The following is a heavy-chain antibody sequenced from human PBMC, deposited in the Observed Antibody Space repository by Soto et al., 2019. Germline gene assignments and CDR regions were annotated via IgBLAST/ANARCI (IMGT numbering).Heavy chain of an antibody. CDR1: GGSISSGGYY. J-gene: IGHJ4*02. CDR3: ARARYYDILTGPFDY. Sequence: PSETLSLTCTVSGGSISSGGYYWSWIRQHPGKGLEWIGYIYYSGSTYYNPSLKSRVTISVDTSKNQFSLKLSSVTAADTAVYYCARARYYDILTGPFDYWGQGTLVTVSS. D-gene: IGHD3-9*01. CDR2: IYYSGST. V-gene: IGHV4-31*03.